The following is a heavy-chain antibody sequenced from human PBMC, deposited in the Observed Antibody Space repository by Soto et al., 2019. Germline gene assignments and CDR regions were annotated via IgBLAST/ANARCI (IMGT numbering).Heavy chain of an antibody. D-gene: IGHD2-15*01. CDR2: IYYSGST. Sequence: SETLSLTCTVSGGSISSGDYYWSWIRQPPGKGLEWIGYIYYSGSTYYNPSLKSRVTISVDTSKNQFSLKLSSVTAADTAVYYCVRARGARYFDYWGQGTLVTVSS. CDR3: VRARGARYFDY. CDR1: GGSISSGDYY. J-gene: IGHJ4*02. V-gene: IGHV4-30-4*01.